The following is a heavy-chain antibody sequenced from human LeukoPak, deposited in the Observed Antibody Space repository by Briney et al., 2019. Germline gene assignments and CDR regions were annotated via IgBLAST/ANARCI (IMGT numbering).Heavy chain of an antibody. J-gene: IGHJ4*02. CDR3: ARVGDGYKENN. V-gene: IGHV3-66*01. D-gene: IGHD5-24*01. CDR2: IHSDGRT. CDR1: GFTVSTNP. Sequence: GGSLRLSCEASGFTVSTNPMSWVRLAPGKGLEWVSFIHSDGRTYHADSVKGRFTISRDNSKNMLYLQMNSLRVEDTAVFYCARVGDGYKENNWGQGTLVTVSS.